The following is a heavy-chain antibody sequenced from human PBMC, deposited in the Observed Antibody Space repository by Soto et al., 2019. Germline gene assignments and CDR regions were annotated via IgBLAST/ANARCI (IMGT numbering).Heavy chain of an antibody. J-gene: IGHJ6*02. CDR2: FHYSGRT. CDR3: ARLAGYCSGTSCYGYYGMDV. CDR1: GCSISSVPYS. V-gene: IGHV4-39*01. Sequence: ETLSLTWSVSGCSISSVPYSLGWIRQPPGKGLEWIGTFHYSGRTYYSPSPESRVTISVDTSKNQFSLKVSSVTAADTAVFYCARLAGYCSGTSCYGYYGMDVWGQGTTVTVSS. D-gene: IGHD2-2*01.